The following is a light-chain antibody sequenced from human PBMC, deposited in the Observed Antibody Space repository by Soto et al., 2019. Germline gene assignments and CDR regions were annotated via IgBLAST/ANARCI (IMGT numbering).Light chain of an antibody. CDR3: QSYDTSNVV. CDR2: EDN. Sequence: NFMLTQPHSGSESPGKTVTISCTRSSGSIASNYVQWYQQRPGSAPTTVIYEDNRRPSGVPDRFSGSIDRSSNSASLTISGLKTEDETDYYCQSYDTSNVVFGGGTKLTVL. V-gene: IGLV6-57*04. J-gene: IGLJ3*02. CDR1: SGSIASNY.